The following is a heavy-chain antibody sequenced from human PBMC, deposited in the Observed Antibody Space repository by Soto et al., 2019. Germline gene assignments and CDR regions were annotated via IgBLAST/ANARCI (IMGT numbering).Heavy chain of an antibody. Sequence: HPGGSLRLSCVGSGVSFSRYAISWVRQAPGKGPEWVAVIDDSGINKYHIDSVKGRFTISRDNSKNTVYLQMSSLRVEDTAVYYSGPGPASFYDPWFDYWGQGTLVTVSS. CDR2: IDDSGINK. CDR1: GVSFSRYA. J-gene: IGHJ5*01. CDR3: GPGPASFYDPWFDY. D-gene: IGHD3-3*01. V-gene: IGHV3-23*01.